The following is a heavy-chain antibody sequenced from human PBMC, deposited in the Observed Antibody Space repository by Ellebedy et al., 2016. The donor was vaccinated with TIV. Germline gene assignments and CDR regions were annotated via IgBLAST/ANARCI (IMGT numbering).Heavy chain of an antibody. V-gene: IGHV4-59*01. D-gene: IGHD6-19*01. CDR2: IYYRGST. Sequence: MPSETLSLTCSVSSDSISDYYWSWIRQPPGKGLEWIGYIYYRGSTNYNPSLKSRVTISVDTSKNQFSLRLRSVTAADTAVYYCARGGAVTGIFYRNWFDPWGQGTLVTVSS. CDR1: SDSISDYY. J-gene: IGHJ5*02. CDR3: ARGGAVTGIFYRNWFDP.